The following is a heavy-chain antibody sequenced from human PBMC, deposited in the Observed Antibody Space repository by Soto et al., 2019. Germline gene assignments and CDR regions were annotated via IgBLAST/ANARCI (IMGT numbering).Heavy chain of an antibody. J-gene: IGHJ3*02. D-gene: IGHD6-19*01. Sequence: ASVKVSCKASGYTFTSYAMHWVRQAPGQRLEWMGWINAGNGNTKYSQKFQGRVTITRDTSASTAYMELSSLRSEDTAVYYCARDSGYSSGWHPGDAFDIWGQGTMVTVS. CDR1: GYTFTSYA. CDR3: ARDSGYSSGWHPGDAFDI. CDR2: INAGNGNT. V-gene: IGHV1-3*01.